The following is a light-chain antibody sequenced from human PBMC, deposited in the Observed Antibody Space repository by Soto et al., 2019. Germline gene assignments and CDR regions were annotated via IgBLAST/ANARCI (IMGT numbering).Light chain of an antibody. CDR2: EVS. CDR1: NRDVGIYDF. J-gene: IGLJ1*01. CDR3: ISCTSADVRSG. V-gene: IGLV2-14*01. Sequence: QSVLTQAAGVSGTPGQSITVSCTGSNRDVGIYDFVSWYQHHPGRAPKLIISEVSHRPSGVSNRFSGSKSVNTASLTISGLQSEDEADYYCISCTSADVRSGFGTGTRPPS.